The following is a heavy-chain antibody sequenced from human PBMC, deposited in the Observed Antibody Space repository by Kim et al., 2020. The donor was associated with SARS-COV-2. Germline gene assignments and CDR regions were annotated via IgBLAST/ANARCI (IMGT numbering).Heavy chain of an antibody. CDR1: GYSFTSYW. D-gene: IGHD3-16*02. CDR3: ARGYDYVWGSYRYWFDP. J-gene: IGHJ5*02. Sequence: GESLKISCKGSGYSFTSYWIGWVRQMPGKGLEWMGIIYPGDSDTRYSPSFQGQVTISADKSISTAYLQWSSLKASDTAMYYCARGYDYVWGSYRYWFDPWGQGTLVTVSS. V-gene: IGHV5-51*01. CDR2: IYPGDSDT.